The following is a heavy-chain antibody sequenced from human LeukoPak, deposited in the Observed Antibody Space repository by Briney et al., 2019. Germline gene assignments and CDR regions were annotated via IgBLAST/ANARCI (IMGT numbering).Heavy chain of an antibody. D-gene: IGHD3-10*01. Sequence: SETLSLTCAVYGESMIGHYWTWIRQPPGKRLEWIGEIHNSGGTNSNPSLKNRLTMSIDMSKNQFSLKLKSVTAADTAVYYCGRATASGSGRAYDHWAQGNLVPVSS. V-gene: IGHV4-34*01. CDR2: IHNSGGT. J-gene: IGHJ4*02. CDR1: GESMIGHY. CDR3: GRATASGSGRAYDH.